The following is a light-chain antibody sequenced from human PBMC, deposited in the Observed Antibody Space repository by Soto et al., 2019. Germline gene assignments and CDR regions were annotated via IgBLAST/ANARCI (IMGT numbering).Light chain of an antibody. Sequence: IVMTQSPATLSVSPWERATLSCRASQSVTSNLAWYQQKPGQAPRLLMYGVSTRATGIPARFSGSGSETDFTLTISGLEPEDFAVYYCQQYGSSPIAFGQGTRLEIK. V-gene: IGKV3-15*01. CDR1: QSVTSN. CDR3: QQYGSSPIA. CDR2: GVS. J-gene: IGKJ5*01.